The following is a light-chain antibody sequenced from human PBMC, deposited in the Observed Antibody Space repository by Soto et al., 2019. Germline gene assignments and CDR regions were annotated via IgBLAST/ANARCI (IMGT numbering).Light chain of an antibody. CDR3: QQYNTYSAGT. Sequence: DIQMTPSPSTLSASVGDRVTITCRASQSIDSWLAWYQQKPGETPNLLSYKGSSLESGVPSRFSGSRSGTEFTLTISSLQPDDFATYYFQQYNTYSAGTFGQGTKVEIK. V-gene: IGKV1-5*03. J-gene: IGKJ1*01. CDR2: KGS. CDR1: QSIDSW.